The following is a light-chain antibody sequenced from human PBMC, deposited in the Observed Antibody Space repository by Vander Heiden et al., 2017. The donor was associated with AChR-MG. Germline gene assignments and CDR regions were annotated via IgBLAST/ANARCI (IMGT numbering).Light chain of an antibody. CDR1: GSSIASNY. Sequence: NFVLTQPHSVSESPGKTVTISCTRSGSSIASNYVQWYQQRPGSAPTTVIFEDNHRPSGVPDRFSGSIDSSSNSASLIISGLKTEDEADYYCQSYDDTNHGVFGGGTKLTVL. V-gene: IGLV6-57*03. CDR3: QSYDDTNHGV. J-gene: IGLJ2*01. CDR2: EDN.